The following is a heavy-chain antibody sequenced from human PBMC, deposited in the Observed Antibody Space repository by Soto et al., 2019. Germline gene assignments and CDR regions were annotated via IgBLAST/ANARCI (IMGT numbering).Heavy chain of an antibody. D-gene: IGHD3-22*01. Sequence: EVQLVESGGGLVQPGGSLRLSCAASGFTFSSYSMNWVRQAPGKGLEWVSYISSSSSTIYYADSVKGRFTISRDNAKNSLYLQMNSLRDEDTAVYYCPREIQYYDSSGYYAYYFDYWGQGTLVTVSS. CDR2: ISSSSSTI. V-gene: IGHV3-48*02. J-gene: IGHJ4*02. CDR3: PREIQYYDSSGYYAYYFDY. CDR1: GFTFSSYS.